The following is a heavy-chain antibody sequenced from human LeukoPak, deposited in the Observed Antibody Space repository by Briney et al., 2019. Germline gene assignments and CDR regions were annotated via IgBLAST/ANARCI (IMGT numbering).Heavy chain of an antibody. CDR1: GGSISSGSYY. D-gene: IGHD3-3*01. J-gene: IGHJ4*02. CDR2: IYTSGST. CDR3: ARRSSIFGVVI. V-gene: IGHV4-61*02. Sequence: PSQTLSLTCTVSGGSISSGSYYWRWIRQPAGKGLEWIGRIYTSGSTNYNPSLKSRVTISVDTSKNQFSLKLSSVTAADTAVYYCARRSSIFGVVIWGQGTLVTVSS.